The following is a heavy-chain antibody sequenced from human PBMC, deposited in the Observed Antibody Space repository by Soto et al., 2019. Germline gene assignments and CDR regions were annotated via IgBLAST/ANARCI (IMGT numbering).Heavy chain of an antibody. CDR2: ILYDGSKK. J-gene: IGHJ4*02. V-gene: IGHV3-30*03. Sequence: GGSLRLSCVTSGFNLNTYGIYWVRQAPGKGLQLVAQILYDGSKKHYADSVRGRFTITRDNSKNTVYLQMDSLRVDDTAMYYCVRDLALMADYWGQGTLVTVSS. CDR3: VRDLALMADY. CDR1: GFNLNTYG. D-gene: IGHD3-16*01.